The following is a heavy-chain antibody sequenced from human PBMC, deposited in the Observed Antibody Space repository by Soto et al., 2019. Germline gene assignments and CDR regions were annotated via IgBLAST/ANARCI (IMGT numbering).Heavy chain of an antibody. J-gene: IGHJ3*02. V-gene: IGHV3-15*01. CDR2: IKSKTDGGTT. CDR3: TTALVVVNDAFDI. CDR1: GFTFSNAW. Sequence: GGSLRLSCAAYGFTFSNAWMSWVRQAPGKGLEWVGRIKSKTDGGTTDYAAPVKGRFTISRDDSKNTLYLQMNSLKTEDTAVYYCTTALVVVNDAFDIWGQGTMVTISS. D-gene: IGHD3-22*01.